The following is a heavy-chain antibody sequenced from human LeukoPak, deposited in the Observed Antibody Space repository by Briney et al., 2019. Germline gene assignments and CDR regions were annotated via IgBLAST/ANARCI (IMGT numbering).Heavy chain of an antibody. CDR2: IYYSGST. CDR3: ARLPDYGAYFDY. D-gene: IGHD4-17*01. Sequence: PSETLSLTCTVSSGSISSSSYYWAWIRQPPGKGLEWIGSIYYSGSTYYNPSLKSRVTISVDTSKNQFSLKLSSVTAADTAVYYCARLPDYGAYFDYWGQGTLVTVSS. V-gene: IGHV4-39*01. CDR1: SGSISSSSYY. J-gene: IGHJ4*02.